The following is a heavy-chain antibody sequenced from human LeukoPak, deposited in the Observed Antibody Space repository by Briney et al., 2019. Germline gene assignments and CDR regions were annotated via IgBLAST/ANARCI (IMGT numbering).Heavy chain of an antibody. V-gene: IGHV3-53*01. D-gene: IGHD6-6*01. J-gene: IGHJ6*02. CDR2: IYSVGST. Sequence: GGSLRVSCAASGFIVSSNYMTWVRQAPGKGLEWVSGIYSVGSTYYAGSVKGRFTISSDKSKNTLYLQMNSLRADDTAVYYCASCSRPNYYYGMDVWGQGTTVIVSS. CDR3: ASCSRPNYYYGMDV. CDR1: GFIVSSNY.